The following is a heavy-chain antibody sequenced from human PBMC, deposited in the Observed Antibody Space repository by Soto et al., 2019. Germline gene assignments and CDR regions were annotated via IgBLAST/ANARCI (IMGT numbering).Heavy chain of an antibody. CDR3: ARLIGRDWFDP. J-gene: IGHJ5*02. CDR2: IYYSGNT. D-gene: IGHD2-8*01. CDR1: GGSISSGGYY. V-gene: IGHV4-61*08. Sequence: SETLSLTCTVSGGSISSGGYYWSWIRQHPGKGLEWIGCIYYSGNTNYNPSLKGRVTISVDTSKNQFSLKLSSVTAADTAVYYCARLIGRDWFDPWGRGTQVTVSS.